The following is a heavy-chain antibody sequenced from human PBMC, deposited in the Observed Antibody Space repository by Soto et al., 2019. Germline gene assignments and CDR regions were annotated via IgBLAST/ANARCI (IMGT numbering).Heavy chain of an antibody. Sequence: PVKVSCKTPGGTFSSYAISWAQHAPGKGLEWMGGIIPIFDTANYAQKFQGRVTITADESTSTAYMELSSLRSEDTAVYYCARHDCISTSCYYYYYYSMDVWGQGTTVTVSS. CDR3: ARHDCISTSCYYYYYYSMDV. J-gene: IGHJ6*02. CDR2: IIPIFDTA. V-gene: IGHV1-69*13. D-gene: IGHD2-2*01. CDR1: GGTFSSYA.